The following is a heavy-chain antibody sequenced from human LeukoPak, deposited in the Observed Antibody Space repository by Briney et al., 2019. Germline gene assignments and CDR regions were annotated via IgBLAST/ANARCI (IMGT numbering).Heavy chain of an antibody. CDR3: ARDDSDVVPAAIANDAFDI. Sequence: GGSLRLSCAASGFTVSTNYMSWVRQAPGKGLEWVANIKQDGSEKYYVDSVKGRFTISRDNAKNSLYLQMNSLRAEDTAVYYCARDDSDVVPAAIANDAFDIWGQGTMVTVSS. D-gene: IGHD2-2*01. CDR2: IKQDGSEK. V-gene: IGHV3-7*01. CDR1: GFTVSTNY. J-gene: IGHJ3*02.